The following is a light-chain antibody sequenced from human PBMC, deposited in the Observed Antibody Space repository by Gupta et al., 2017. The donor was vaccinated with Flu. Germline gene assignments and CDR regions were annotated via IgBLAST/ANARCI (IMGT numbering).Light chain of an antibody. CDR1: QGVSSY. CDR2: HAS. V-gene: IGKV3D-11*01. J-gene: IGKJ5*01. CDR3: PQRSNWPT. Sequence: EIVLLQSPATRSLSPGERATLSCRASQGVSSYLAWYQQKPSQAPRLLIYHASNRAPGIPCRFSGSGPGTDFTLTISGLEPEDFAVSYWPQRSNWPTFGQGTRLEIK.